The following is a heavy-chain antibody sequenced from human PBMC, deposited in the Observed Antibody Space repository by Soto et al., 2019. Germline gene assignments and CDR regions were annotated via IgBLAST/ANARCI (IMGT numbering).Heavy chain of an antibody. CDR2: IHYSGST. Sequence: TLSLTCTVSGGPISGYYWRWVRQPPGKGLEWIGYIHYSGSTKYNPPLKSRATMSVDTSKNQFSLSLISLTAADTAVYYCARYTDTYYSYWGQGTPVTGLL. D-gene: IGHD1-26*01. CDR3: ARYTDTYYSY. CDR1: GGPISGYY. J-gene: IGHJ4*02. V-gene: IGHV4-59*01.